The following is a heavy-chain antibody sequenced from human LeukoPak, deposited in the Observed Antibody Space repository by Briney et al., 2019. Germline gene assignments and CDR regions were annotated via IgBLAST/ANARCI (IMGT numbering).Heavy chain of an antibody. Sequence: PEGSLRLSCAASGFTFSSYAMHWVRQAPGKGLEWVAVISYDGSNKYYADSVKGRFTISRDNSKNTLYLQMNSLKAEDTAVYYCARDGYNSIDYWGQGTLVTVSS. CDR2: ISYDGSNK. D-gene: IGHD5-24*01. CDR1: GFTFSSYA. J-gene: IGHJ4*02. CDR3: ARDGYNSIDY. V-gene: IGHV3-30-3*01.